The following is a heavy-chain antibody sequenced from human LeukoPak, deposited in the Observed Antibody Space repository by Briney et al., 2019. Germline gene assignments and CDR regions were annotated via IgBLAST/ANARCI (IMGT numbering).Heavy chain of an antibody. CDR1: GFTFSSYA. V-gene: IGHV3-23*01. Sequence: GGSLRLSCAASGFTFSSYAMSWVRQAPGKGLEWVSSISGSGDSTYYADPVKGRFTISRDNSKNTLYLQMNSLRADDTAVYYCAKGTGSGWYDAFDFWGQGTMVTISS. CDR3: AKGTGSGWYDAFDF. CDR2: ISGSGDST. D-gene: IGHD6-19*01. J-gene: IGHJ3*01.